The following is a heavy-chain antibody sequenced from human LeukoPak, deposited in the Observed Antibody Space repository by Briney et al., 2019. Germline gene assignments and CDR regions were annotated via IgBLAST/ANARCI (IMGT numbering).Heavy chain of an antibody. CDR3: AREGLRAYYFDY. Sequence: GGSLRLSRAASGFTFSSYSMNWVRQAPGKGLEWVSSISSSSSYIYYADSVKGRFTISRDNAKNSLYLQMNSLRAEDTAVYYCAREGLRAYYFDYWGQGTLVTVSS. CDR1: GFTFSSYS. V-gene: IGHV3-21*01. J-gene: IGHJ4*02. CDR2: ISSSSSYI.